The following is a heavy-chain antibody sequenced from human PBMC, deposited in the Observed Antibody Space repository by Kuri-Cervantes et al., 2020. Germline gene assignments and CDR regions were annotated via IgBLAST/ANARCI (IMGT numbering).Heavy chain of an antibody. V-gene: IGHV4-30-2*02. J-gene: IGHJ5*02. CDR2: IYHSGST. D-gene: IGHD2-15*01. Sequence: SETLSLTCAVSGGSISSGGYSWSWIRQPPGKGLEWIGYIYHSGSTYYNPSLKSRVTISVDRSKNQFSLKLSSVTAADTAVYYCAGEVGYCSGGSCSNWFDPWGQGILVTVSS. CDR1: GGSISSGGYS. CDR3: AGEVGYCSGGSCSNWFDP.